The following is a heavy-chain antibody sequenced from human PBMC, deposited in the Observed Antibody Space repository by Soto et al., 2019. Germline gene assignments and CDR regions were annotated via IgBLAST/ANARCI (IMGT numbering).Heavy chain of an antibody. V-gene: IGHV3-48*02. J-gene: IGHJ6*02. CDR3: ARPTLPLRYFDWSPYYGMHV. D-gene: IGHD3-9*01. CDR2: ISSSSSTI. CDR1: GFTFSSYS. Sequence: PGGSLRLSCAASGFTFSSYSMNWVRQAPGKGLEWVSYISSSSSTIYYADSVKGRFTISRDNAKNSLNLQMNSLRDEDTAVYYCARPTLPLRYFDWSPYYGMHVWGQGTTVTVSS.